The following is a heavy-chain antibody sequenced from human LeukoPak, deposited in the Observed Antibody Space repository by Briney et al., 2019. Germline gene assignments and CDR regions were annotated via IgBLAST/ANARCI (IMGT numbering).Heavy chain of an antibody. D-gene: IGHD1-1*01. J-gene: IGHJ6*03. Sequence: HPGGSLRLSCAASGFTFSSFDMHWVRQPTGQGLEWVSTIGTASDTYYPGSAEGRFTLSRDNAKNSLYLQMNSLTAGDTAVYYCARGPPRGKYYYMDVWGKGTTVTVSS. CDR1: GFTFSSFD. CDR3: ARGPPRGKYYYMDV. CDR2: IGTASDT. V-gene: IGHV3-13*01.